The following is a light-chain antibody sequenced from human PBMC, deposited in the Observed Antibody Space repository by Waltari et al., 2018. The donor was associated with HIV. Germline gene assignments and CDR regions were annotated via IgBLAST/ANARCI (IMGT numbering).Light chain of an antibody. CDR1: QSVSDN. CDR3: QHYYNRPRT. J-gene: IGKJ2*01. CDR2: GTS. V-gene: IGKV3-15*01. Sequence: EIVMTQSPATLSVSPGEGATLSCRASQSVSDNLAWYQQKPGQAPRLLIYGTSARATGVPARFSGSGSGTEFTLTISSLQPEDFAVYYCQHYYNRPRTVGQGTKLEIK.